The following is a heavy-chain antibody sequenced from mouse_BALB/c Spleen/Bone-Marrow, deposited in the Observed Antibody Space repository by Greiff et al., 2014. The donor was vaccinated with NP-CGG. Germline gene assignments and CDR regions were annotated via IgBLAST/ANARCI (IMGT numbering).Heavy chain of an antibody. J-gene: IGHJ4*01. CDR1: GYTFTSYY. Sequence: VKLVESGAELVKPGASVKLSCKASGYTFTSYYMYWVKQRPGQGLEWIGEINPNNDGTNFNEKFKSKTTLTVDKSSSTAYMQLSSLTSEDSAVYYCARAACDPYAMDYWGQGTSVTVSS. CDR3: ARAACDPYAMDY. CDR2: INPNNDGT. D-gene: IGHD2-13*01. V-gene: IGHV1S81*02.